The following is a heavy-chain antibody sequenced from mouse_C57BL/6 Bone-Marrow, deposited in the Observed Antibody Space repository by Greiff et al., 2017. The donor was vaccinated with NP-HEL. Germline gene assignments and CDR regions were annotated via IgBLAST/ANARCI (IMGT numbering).Heavy chain of an antibody. V-gene: IGHV3-6*01. Sequence: VQLQQSGPGLVKPSQSLSLTCSVTGYSITSGYYWNWIRQFPGNKLEWMGYISYDGSNNYNPSLKNRISITRDTSKNQFFLKLNSVTTEDTATYYCARRNGSWFAYWGQGTLVTVSA. CDR1: GYSITSGYY. CDR2: ISYDGSN. J-gene: IGHJ3*01. CDR3: ARRNGSWFAY.